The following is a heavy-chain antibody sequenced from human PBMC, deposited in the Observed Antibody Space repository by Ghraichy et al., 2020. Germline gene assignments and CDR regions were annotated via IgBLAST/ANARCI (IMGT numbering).Heavy chain of an antibody. D-gene: IGHD3-22*01. CDR2: IKGDGSEI. Sequence: HSCAVSGFIFSNSWMSWVRQTPGKGLEWVANIKGDGSEIYYVDSVKGRFTISRDNAKNSLNLQMNSLRAEDTAVYYCARLIDRAPDYWGQGTLVTVSP. CDR1: GFIFSNSW. V-gene: IGHV3-7*01. J-gene: IGHJ4*02. CDR3: ARLIDRAPDY.